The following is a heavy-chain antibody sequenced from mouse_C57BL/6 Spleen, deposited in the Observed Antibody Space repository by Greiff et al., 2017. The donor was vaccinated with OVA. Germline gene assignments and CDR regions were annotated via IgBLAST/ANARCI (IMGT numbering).Heavy chain of an antibody. CDR3: VTQGTAQALFAY. Sequence: VHLVESGPELVKPGASVKISCKASGYAFSSSWMNWVKQRPGKGLEWIGRIYPGDGDTNYNGKFKGKATLTADKSSSTAYMQLSSLTSEDSAVYFCVTQGTAQALFAYWGQGTLVTVSA. D-gene: IGHD3-2*02. CDR1: GYAFSSSW. J-gene: IGHJ3*01. V-gene: IGHV1-82*01. CDR2: IYPGDGDT.